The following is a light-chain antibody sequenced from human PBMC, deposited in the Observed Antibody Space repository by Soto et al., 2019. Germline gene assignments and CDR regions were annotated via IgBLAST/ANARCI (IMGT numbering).Light chain of an antibody. CDR2: YDS. Sequence: VLTQPPSVSVAPGKTARITCGGNNIGSKSVHWYQQKPGQAPVLVIYYDSDRPSGIPERFSGSNSGNTATLTISRVEAGDEADYYCQVWDSSSDHVVFGGWTKLTVL. V-gene: IGLV3-21*04. CDR1: NIGSKS. J-gene: IGLJ2*01. CDR3: QVWDSSSDHVV.